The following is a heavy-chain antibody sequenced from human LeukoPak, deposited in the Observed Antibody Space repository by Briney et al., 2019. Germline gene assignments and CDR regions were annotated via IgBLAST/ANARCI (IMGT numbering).Heavy chain of an antibody. V-gene: IGHV3-33*01. CDR3: ARDRGSSPFDY. CDR2: IWHDGSNK. Sequence: GRSLRLSCAASGSTFNNYGMHWVRQAPGKGLEWVAVIWHDGSNKIYADAVKGRFTISRDNSKNTLYLQMNSLRVDDTAIYYCARDRGSSPFDYWGQGTLVTVSS. CDR1: GSTFNNYG. D-gene: IGHD1-26*01. J-gene: IGHJ4*02.